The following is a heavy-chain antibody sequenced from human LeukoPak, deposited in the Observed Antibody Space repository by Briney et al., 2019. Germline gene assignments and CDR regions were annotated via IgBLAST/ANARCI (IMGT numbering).Heavy chain of an antibody. Sequence: GGSLRLPCAASGFPFRSLATRWVRQAPGKGLEWVSAISGSGGSTYYADSVKGRFTISRDNSKNTPYLQMNSLRAEDTAVYYCAKGRDDSSGYYFTRDAFDIWGQGTMVTVSS. J-gene: IGHJ3*02. CDR1: GFPFRSLA. V-gene: IGHV3-23*01. D-gene: IGHD3-22*01. CDR2: ISGSGGST. CDR3: AKGRDDSSGYYFTRDAFDI.